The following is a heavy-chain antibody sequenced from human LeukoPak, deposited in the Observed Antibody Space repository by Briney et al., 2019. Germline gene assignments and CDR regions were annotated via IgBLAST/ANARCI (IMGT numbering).Heavy chain of an antibody. Sequence: SETLSLTCTVSGGSISGYYWSWIRQPPGKGLEWIGFIYYSGSTNYNPFLKSPVTISLDTSKNQFSLRLSSVTAADTAVYYCAREAVAGPFDYWGQGTLVTVSS. V-gene: IGHV4-59*01. CDR2: IYYSGST. CDR3: AREAVAGPFDY. J-gene: IGHJ4*02. D-gene: IGHD6-19*01. CDR1: GGSISGYY.